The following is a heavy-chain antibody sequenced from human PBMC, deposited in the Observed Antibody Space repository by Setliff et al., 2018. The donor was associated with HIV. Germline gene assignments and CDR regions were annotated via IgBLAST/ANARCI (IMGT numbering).Heavy chain of an antibody. CDR2: ITPISGTA. Sequence: GASVKVSCKASGGTFSSYGISWVRQAPGQGLEWMGGITPISGTANYAQKFQGRVTIAADEFTSTAYMELSSLRSEDTAVYYCVRGGQYYRSTYYYYYMDVWGKGTTVTVPS. CDR1: GGTFSSYG. V-gene: IGHV1-69*13. D-gene: IGHD3-16*02. CDR3: VRGGQYYRSTYYYYYMDV. J-gene: IGHJ6*03.